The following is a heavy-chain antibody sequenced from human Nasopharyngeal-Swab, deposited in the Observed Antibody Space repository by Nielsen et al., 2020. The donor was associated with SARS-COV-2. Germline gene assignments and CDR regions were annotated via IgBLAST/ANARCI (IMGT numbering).Heavy chain of an antibody. Sequence: GESLKISCAASGFTFSSYAMSWVRQAPGKGLEWVSAISGSGGSTYYADSVKGRFTISRDNSKNTLYLQMNSLRAEDTAVYYCAKSHSSSWPDYYYYGMDVWGQGTTVTVSS. CDR1: GFTFSSYA. J-gene: IGHJ6*02. D-gene: IGHD6-13*01. CDR2: ISGSGGST. CDR3: AKSHSSSWPDYYYYGMDV. V-gene: IGHV3-23*01.